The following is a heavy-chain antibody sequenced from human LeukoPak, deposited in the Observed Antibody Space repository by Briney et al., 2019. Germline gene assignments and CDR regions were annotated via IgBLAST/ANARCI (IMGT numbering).Heavy chain of an antibody. CDR1: GGSISSGSYY. D-gene: IGHD3-3*01. J-gene: IGHJ2*01. CDR2: IYSSGST. Sequence: SRTLSLTRTVSGGSISSGSYYWSWIRQPAGKRLEWIGRIYSSGSTNYNPSLKSRVTISVDTSKNQFSLKLSSVTAADTAVYYCASTRNYDLWSGSGYFDLWGRGTLVTVSS. CDR3: ASTRNYDLWSGSGYFDL. V-gene: IGHV4-61*02.